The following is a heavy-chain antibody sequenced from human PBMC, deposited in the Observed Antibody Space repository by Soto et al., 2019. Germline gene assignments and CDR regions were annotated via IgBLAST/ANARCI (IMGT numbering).Heavy chain of an antibody. Sequence: EVQLLESGGSLVQPGGSVRLSCAASGFTFSSFAMSWVRQAPGKGLEWVSGISGRGGTTYYGDSVQGRFTISRDNSKNTVFLQMDSLRAEDTAVYYCAKDGTSTVVAKKYYFDYWGLGTLVTVSS. CDR1: GFTFSSFA. J-gene: IGHJ4*02. CDR3: AKDGTSTVVAKKYYFDY. CDR2: ISGRGGTT. V-gene: IGHV3-23*02. D-gene: IGHD3-22*01.